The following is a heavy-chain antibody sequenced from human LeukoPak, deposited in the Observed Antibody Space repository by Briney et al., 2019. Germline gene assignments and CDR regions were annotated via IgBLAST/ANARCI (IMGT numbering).Heavy chain of an antibody. D-gene: IGHD2-15*01. CDR3: AKVFSAVAVAVTPSH. Sequence: SVKGRFTISRDNSKNTLFLQMNSLRAEDTAVYYCAKVFSAVAVAVTPSHWGQGTLVTVSS. V-gene: IGHV3-30*02. J-gene: IGHJ4*02.